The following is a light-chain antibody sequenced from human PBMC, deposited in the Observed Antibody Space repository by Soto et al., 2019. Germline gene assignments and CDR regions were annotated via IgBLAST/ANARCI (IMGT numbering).Light chain of an antibody. CDR3: QQYENLRLHT. J-gene: IGKJ2*01. CDR1: EDISNY. Sequence: DIQMTQSPSSLSASVGERVTITCRANEDISNYLNWYQQKPWRAPKLLIYDASTLETGVPSRFSGSGSGTHFTFTISSLQPEDVGTYYCQQYENLRLHTFGPGTKL. CDR2: DAS. V-gene: IGKV1-33*01.